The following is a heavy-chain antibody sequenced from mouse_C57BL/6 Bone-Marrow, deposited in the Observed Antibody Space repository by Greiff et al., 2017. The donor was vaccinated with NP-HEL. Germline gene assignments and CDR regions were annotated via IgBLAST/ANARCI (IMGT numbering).Heavy chain of an antibody. V-gene: IGHV1-50*01. J-gene: IGHJ1*03. Sequence: QVQLQQPGAELVKPGASVKLSCKASGYIFTSYWMQWVKQRPGQGLEWIGEIDPSDSYTNYNQKLKGKATLTVDTSSSTAYMQLSSLTSEDSAVYYGAREGLCYGSSWYFDVWGTGTTVTVSS. CDR1: GYIFTSYW. CDR2: IDPSDSYT. CDR3: AREGLCYGSSWYFDV. D-gene: IGHD1-1*01.